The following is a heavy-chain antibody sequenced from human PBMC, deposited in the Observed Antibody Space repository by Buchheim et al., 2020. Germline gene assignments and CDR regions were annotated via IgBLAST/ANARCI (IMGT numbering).Heavy chain of an antibody. Sequence: QVQLQESGPGLVKPSETLSLTCNVSGGSITGSYWSWIRQPPGKRLEWIGYVSASGDSIYNPSLESRVTMSVETSKNQFSLKLRSATAADTAIYYCARDCGGDCYGHYYGLDVWGQGTT. V-gene: IGHV4-59*12. CDR3: ARDCGGDCYGHYYGLDV. D-gene: IGHD2-21*02. CDR2: VSASGDS. J-gene: IGHJ6*02. CDR1: GGSITGSY.